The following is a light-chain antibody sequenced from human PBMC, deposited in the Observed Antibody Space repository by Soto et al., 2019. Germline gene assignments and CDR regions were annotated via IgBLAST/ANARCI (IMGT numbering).Light chain of an antibody. CDR3: QQYDNLLLT. CDR1: HDISNY. J-gene: IGKJ4*01. CDR2: DVS. V-gene: IGKV1-33*01. Sequence: DIQMTQSPSSLSASLGDSVTITCQASHDISNYLNWYQHKPGKAPKLLIYDVSNLEAGVPSRFSGSGSGTDCVFTISNLQPEEIATYYCQQYDNLLLTFGGGTKVEIK.